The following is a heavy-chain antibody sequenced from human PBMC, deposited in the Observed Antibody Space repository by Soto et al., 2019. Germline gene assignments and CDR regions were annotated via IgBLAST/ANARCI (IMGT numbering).Heavy chain of an antibody. D-gene: IGHD3-22*01. V-gene: IGHV3-73*01. CDR1: GFTFSGSA. Sequence: GGSLRLSCAASGFTFSGSAMHWVRQASGKGLEWVGRIRSKANSYATAYAASVKGRFTISRDDSKSTAYLQMNSLKTEDTAVYYCTRHSYYYDSSGYETWGQGTLVTVSS. CDR3: TRHSYYYDSSGYET. CDR2: IRSKANSYAT. J-gene: IGHJ4*02.